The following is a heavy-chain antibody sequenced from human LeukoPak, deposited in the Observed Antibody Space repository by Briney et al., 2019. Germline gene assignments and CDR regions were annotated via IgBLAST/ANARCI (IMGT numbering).Heavy chain of an antibody. CDR2: ISGSGGST. V-gene: IGHV3-23*01. CDR1: GLTVSSNY. J-gene: IGHJ4*02. CDR3: AKDQRVGARGAFDY. Sequence: QPGGSLRLSCAASGLTVSSNYMSWVRQAPGKGLEWVSAISGSGGSTYYADSVKGRFTISRDNSKNTLYLQMNSLRAEDTAVYYCAKDQRVGARGAFDYWGQGTLVTVSS. D-gene: IGHD1-26*01.